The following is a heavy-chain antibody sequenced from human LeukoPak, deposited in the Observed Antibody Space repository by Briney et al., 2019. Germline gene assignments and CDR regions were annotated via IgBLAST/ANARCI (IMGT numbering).Heavy chain of an antibody. CDR3: ARDQGLTAPPPYGLDV. D-gene: IGHD5-18*01. J-gene: IGHJ6*02. CDR1: GGTFSSSA. Sequence: SVKVSFKTSGGTFSSSAITWVRQAPGQGLEWMGRIIPVLNITRYTQKFQGRVTITADTSTSTVYMELSSLRSEETAVYYCARDQGLTAPPPYGLDVWGQGTTVIVSS. CDR2: IIPVLNIT. V-gene: IGHV1-69*04.